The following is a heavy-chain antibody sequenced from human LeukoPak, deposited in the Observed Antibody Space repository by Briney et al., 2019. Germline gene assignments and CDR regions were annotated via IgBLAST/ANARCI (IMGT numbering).Heavy chain of an antibody. D-gene: IGHD4-4*01. J-gene: IGHJ4*02. CDR2: ISSSSSYI. CDR3: ARGMGFLSNFDY. V-gene: IGHV3-21*01. CDR1: GFTFSSYS. Sequence: GGSLRLSCAASGFTFSSYSMNWVRQAPGKGLEWVSSISSSSSYIYYADSVKGRFTISRDNAKNSLYLQMNSLRAEDTAVYYCARGMGFLSNFDYWGQGTLVTVSS.